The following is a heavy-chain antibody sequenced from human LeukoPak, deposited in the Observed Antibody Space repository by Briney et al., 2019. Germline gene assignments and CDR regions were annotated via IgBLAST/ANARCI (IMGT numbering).Heavy chain of an antibody. CDR1: GYIFTGYY. V-gene: IGHV1-2*02. CDR3: ARHPYSGSYHFDY. D-gene: IGHD1-26*01. Sequence: ATVKVSCKASGYIFTGYYMHWVRQAPGQGLEWMGWINPNSGGTNSAQKFQGRGTMTRDTSTSTAYMELSRLTSDDTAVYYCARHPYSGSYHFDYWGQGTLVTVSS. CDR2: INPNSGGT. J-gene: IGHJ4*02.